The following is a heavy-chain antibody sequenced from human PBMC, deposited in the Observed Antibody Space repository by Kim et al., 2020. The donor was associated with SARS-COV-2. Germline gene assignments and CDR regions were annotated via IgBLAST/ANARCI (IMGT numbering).Heavy chain of an antibody. J-gene: IGHJ3*02. D-gene: IGHD5-18*01. V-gene: IGHV3-9*01. Sequence: SAESVKGRFTISRNNDKNSLYLQMNSLRAEDTALYYCAKDMKLLPDAFDIWGQGTMVTVSS. CDR3: AKDMKLLPDAFDI.